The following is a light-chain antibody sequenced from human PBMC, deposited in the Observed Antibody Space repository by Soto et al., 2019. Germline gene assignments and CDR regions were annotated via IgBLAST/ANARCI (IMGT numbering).Light chain of an antibody. Sequence: QSALTQPASVSGSPGQSITISCSGSSSDVGSYNLVSWYQQYPGKAPELTIYEDTKRPSGVSNRFSGSKSGNTASLTISGLQAEDEADYYCCSYAGSSTWVFGGGTKLTVL. CDR3: CSYAGSSTWV. CDR2: EDT. CDR1: SSDVGSYNL. J-gene: IGLJ3*02. V-gene: IGLV2-23*01.